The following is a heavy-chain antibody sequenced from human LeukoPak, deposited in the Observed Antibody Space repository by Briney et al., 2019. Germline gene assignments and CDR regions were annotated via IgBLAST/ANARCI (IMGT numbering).Heavy chain of an antibody. CDR2: IRSKTYGGTT. D-gene: IGHD1-26*01. Sequence: AGGSLRLSCTASGFTFGDYAMNWFRQAPGKGLEWVGFIRSKTYGGTTKYAASVKGRFTISRDDCKSIAYLQMNSLKTEDTAVYYRTREWELPGADFDYWGQGTLVTVSS. CDR1: GFTFGDYA. CDR3: TREWELPGADFDY. V-gene: IGHV3-49*03. J-gene: IGHJ4*02.